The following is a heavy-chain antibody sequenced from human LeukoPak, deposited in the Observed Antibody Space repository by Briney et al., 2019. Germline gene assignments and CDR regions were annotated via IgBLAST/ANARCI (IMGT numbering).Heavy chain of an antibody. J-gene: IGHJ4*02. Sequence: GGSLRLSCAASGFTFSSYAMSWVRQAPGKGLEWVSSISGSGGSTYYADSVKGRFTISRDNSKNTLYLQMNSLRAEDAAVYYCAIGPGGLFDYWGQGTLVTVSS. CDR2: ISGSGGST. V-gene: IGHV3-23*01. CDR1: GFTFSSYA. CDR3: AIGPGGLFDY. D-gene: IGHD4-23*01.